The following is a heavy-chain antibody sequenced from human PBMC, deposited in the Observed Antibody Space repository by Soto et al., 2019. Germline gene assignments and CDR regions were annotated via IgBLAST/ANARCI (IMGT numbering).Heavy chain of an antibody. CDR3: AKDLVLRYFDWLPQYFDY. J-gene: IGHJ4*02. CDR2: ISGSGGST. Sequence: EVQLLESGGGLVQPGGSLRLSCAASRFTFSTYAMSWVRQALGKGLEWVSAISGSGGSTYYADSVKGRFTISRDNSKNTLYLQMNSLRAEDTAVYYCAKDLVLRYFDWLPQYFDYWGQGTLVTVSS. CDR1: RFTFSTYA. V-gene: IGHV3-23*01. D-gene: IGHD3-9*01.